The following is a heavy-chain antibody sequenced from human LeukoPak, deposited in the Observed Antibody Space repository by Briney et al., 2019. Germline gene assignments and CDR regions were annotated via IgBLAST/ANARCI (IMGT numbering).Heavy chain of an antibody. J-gene: IGHJ4*02. CDR1: GFTFSSYG. CDR2: ISSSGSTI. CDR3: ARGFAVVAAAFDY. Sequence: GGSLRLSCAASGFTFSSYGMNWVRQAPGKGLEWVSYISSSGSTIYYADSVKGRFTISRDNAKNSLYLQMNSLRAEDTAVYYCARGFAVVAAAFDYWGQGTLVTVSS. V-gene: IGHV3-48*03. D-gene: IGHD2-15*01.